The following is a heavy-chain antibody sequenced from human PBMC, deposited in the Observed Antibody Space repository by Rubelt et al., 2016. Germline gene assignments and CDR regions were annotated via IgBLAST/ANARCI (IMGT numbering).Heavy chain of an antibody. Sequence: EVQLVESGGGVVQPGRSLRLSCAASGFTFNNYAMSWVRQAPGKWLYWVSSISGGGGSTHHADSVKGRFTLSRDNPRHSLHLQMYSLRTEDTVVSYCARVYREEYTSSVDYYYGLDGWGQGTTVTVSS. J-gene: IGHJ6*02. CDR1: GFTFNNYA. V-gene: IGHV3-23*04. CDR2: ISGGGGST. D-gene: IGHD6-13*01. CDR3: ARVYREEYTSSVDYYYGLDG.